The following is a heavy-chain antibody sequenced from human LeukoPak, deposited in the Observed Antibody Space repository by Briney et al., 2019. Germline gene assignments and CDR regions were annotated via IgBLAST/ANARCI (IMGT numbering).Heavy chain of an antibody. J-gene: IGHJ3*02. D-gene: IGHD3-22*01. Sequence: SETLSLTCTVSSGSISTSNYYWGWVRQPPGKALEWIGNIFYSGSTYYSLSLKSRVTISLDTSKNQFSLKLNSVTAADTAVYYCARVWGVTDFYDSRGAFDIWGQGTMVTVSS. V-gene: IGHV4-39*07. CDR2: IFYSGST. CDR1: SGSISTSNYY. CDR3: ARVWGVTDFYDSRGAFDI.